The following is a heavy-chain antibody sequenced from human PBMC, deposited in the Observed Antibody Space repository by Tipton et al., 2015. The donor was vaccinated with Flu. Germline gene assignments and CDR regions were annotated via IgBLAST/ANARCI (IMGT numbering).Heavy chain of an antibody. CDR2: VSFDGSDT. CDR1: GFTFSHFA. J-gene: IGHJ6*02. Sequence: SLRLSCAAAGFTFSHFAMHWVRPAPGKGLEWVGVVSFDGSDTFYAESVKGRFNISRDNSKDTLDMQMDSLRVEDTATYYCVKGGGVLYRDYGMDVWGQGTTVSVSS. D-gene: IGHD2-8*01. V-gene: IGHV3-30*18. CDR3: VKGGGVLYRDYGMDV.